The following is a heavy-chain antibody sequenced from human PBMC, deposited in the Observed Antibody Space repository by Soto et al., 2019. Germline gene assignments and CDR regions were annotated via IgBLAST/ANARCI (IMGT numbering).Heavy chain of an antibody. Sequence: QVHLQQWGAGLLKPSETLSLTCAVSGGSFSGYYWSWIRQPPGKGLEWIGEINHSGSTNYNPSLTRRGTMSVDTSKNQFSLKLSYVTAADTAVYFCANAYYIFWSGFYRGYYFDFWGQGTLVSVSS. CDR3: ANAYYIFWSGFYRGYYFDF. CDR2: INHSGST. D-gene: IGHD3-3*01. J-gene: IGHJ4*02. V-gene: IGHV4-34*01. CDR1: GGSFSGYY.